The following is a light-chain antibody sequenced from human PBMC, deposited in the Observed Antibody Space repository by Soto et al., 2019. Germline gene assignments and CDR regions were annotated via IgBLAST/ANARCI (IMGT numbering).Light chain of an antibody. Sequence: EIVLTQSPAAPFLSPGERATLSCRASQSVSSYLAWYQQKPGQAPRLLIYDASSRATGIPARFSGSGSGTDFTLTISSLEPEDFAVYYCQQRSNWPPRITFGQGTRLEIK. J-gene: IGKJ5*01. CDR1: QSVSSY. CDR2: DAS. CDR3: QQRSNWPPRIT. V-gene: IGKV3-11*01.